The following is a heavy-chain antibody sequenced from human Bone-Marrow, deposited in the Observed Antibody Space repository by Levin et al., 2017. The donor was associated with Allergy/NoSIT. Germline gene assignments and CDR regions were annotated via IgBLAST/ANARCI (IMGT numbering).Heavy chain of an antibody. CDR3: ARPSTTIRGIIITNFDY. V-gene: IGHV4-39*01. D-gene: IGHD3-10*01. CDR1: GDSINNTNYC. CDR2: ICNSGTT. Sequence: SETLSLTCTVSGDSINNTNYCWAWIRQPPGKGLEWIGSICNSGTTYYSPSLKSRVTLSVETSKNQFSLKLTSMTSADTAVYFCARPSTTIRGIIITNFDYWGHGTLVTVSS. J-gene: IGHJ4*01.